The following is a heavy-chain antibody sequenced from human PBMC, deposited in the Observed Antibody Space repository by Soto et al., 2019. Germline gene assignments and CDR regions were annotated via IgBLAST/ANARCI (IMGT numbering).Heavy chain of an antibody. CDR2: ISSSSSYI. D-gene: IGHD2-2*01. V-gene: IGHV3-21*01. Sequence: EVQLVESGGGLVKPGGSPRLSCAASGFTFSSYSMNWVRQAPGKGLEWVSSISSSSSYIYYADSVKGRFTISRDNAKNSLYLQMNSLRAEDTAVYYCARDLGYCSSTSCYYYGMDVWGQGTTVTVSS. CDR3: ARDLGYCSSTSCYYYGMDV. J-gene: IGHJ6*02. CDR1: GFTFSSYS.